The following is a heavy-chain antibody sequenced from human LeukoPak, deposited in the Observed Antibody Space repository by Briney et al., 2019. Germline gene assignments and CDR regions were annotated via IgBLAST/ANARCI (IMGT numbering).Heavy chain of an antibody. D-gene: IGHD7-27*01. CDR1: GGSISSYY. J-gene: IGHJ4*02. CDR3: ARSPLGTVTDYFDY. Sequence: SETLSLTCTVSGGSISSYYWSWIRQPSGKGLEWIGYIYYSGSTNYNPSLKSRVTISVDTSKNQFSLKLSSVTAADTAVYYCARSPLGTVTDYFDYWGQGTLVTVSS. CDR2: IYYSGST. V-gene: IGHV4-59*08.